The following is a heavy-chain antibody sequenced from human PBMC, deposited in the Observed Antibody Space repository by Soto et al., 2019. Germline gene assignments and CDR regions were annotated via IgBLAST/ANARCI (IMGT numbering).Heavy chain of an antibody. Sequence: PSETLSLTCTVSGGSISSGDYYWSWIRQPPGKGLEWIGYIYYSGSTYYNPSLKSRVTISVDTSKNQFSLKLSSVTAADTAVYYCARGLLWFGELFPYYFDYWGQGTLVTVSS. J-gene: IGHJ4*02. D-gene: IGHD3-10*01. CDR3: ARGLLWFGELFPYYFDY. V-gene: IGHV4-30-4*01. CDR2: IYYSGST. CDR1: GGSISSGDYY.